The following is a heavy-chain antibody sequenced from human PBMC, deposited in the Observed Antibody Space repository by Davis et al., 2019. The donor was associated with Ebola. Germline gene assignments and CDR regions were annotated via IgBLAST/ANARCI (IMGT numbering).Heavy chain of an antibody. J-gene: IGHJ5*02. CDR2: ISGSATST. CDR3: ARDRGFNWFDP. Sequence: GESLKISCAASGFTFYRYEMNWVRQAPGKGLEWVSYISGSATSTFYADSVKGRFTISRDNARDSLYLQMDSLRVEDTAIYYCARDRGFNWFDPWGQGTLVTVSS. V-gene: IGHV3-48*03. CDR1: GFTFYRYE.